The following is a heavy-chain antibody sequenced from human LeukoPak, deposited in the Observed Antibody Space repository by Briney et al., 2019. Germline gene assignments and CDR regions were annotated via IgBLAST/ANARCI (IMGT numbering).Heavy chain of an antibody. CDR3: ARENSGSYREFDY. CDR1: GGSISSYY. J-gene: IGHJ4*02. CDR2: IYPSGST. V-gene: IGHV4-4*07. Sequence: PSETLSLTCTVSGGSISSYYWTWIRQPAGKGLEWIGRIYPSGSTNYNPSLKSRVTMSVHTSKNQFSLKLSSVTAADTAVYYCARENSGSYREFDYWGQGTLVTVSS. D-gene: IGHD1-26*01.